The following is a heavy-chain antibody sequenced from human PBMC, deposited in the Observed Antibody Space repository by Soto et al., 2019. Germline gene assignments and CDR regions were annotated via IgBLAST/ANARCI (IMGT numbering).Heavy chain of an antibody. CDR3: ARAPNLITIFGVVMVERYYYYGMDV. CDR2: IIPIFGTA. CDR1: GGTFSSYA. D-gene: IGHD3-3*01. Sequence: VASVKVSCKASGGTFSSYAISWVRQAPGQGLEWMGGIIPIFGTANYAQKFQGRVTITADESTSTAYMELSSLRSEDTAVYYCARAPNLITIFGVVMVERYYYYGMDVWGQGTTVTVSS. J-gene: IGHJ6*02. V-gene: IGHV1-69*13.